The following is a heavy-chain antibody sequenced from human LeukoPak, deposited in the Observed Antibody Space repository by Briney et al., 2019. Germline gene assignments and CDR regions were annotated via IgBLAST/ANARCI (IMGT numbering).Heavy chain of an antibody. CDR3: AKDLGYYDSSGYYSPDAFDI. V-gene: IGHV3-23*01. D-gene: IGHD3-22*01. CDR1: GFTFSTFT. J-gene: IGHJ3*02. Sequence: GGSLRLSCAASGFTFSTFTMNWVRQAPGKGLEWVSAISGSGGSTYYADSVKGRFTISRDNSKNTLYLQMNSLRAEDTAVYYCAKDLGYYDSSGYYSPDAFDIWGQGTMVSVSS. CDR2: ISGSGGST.